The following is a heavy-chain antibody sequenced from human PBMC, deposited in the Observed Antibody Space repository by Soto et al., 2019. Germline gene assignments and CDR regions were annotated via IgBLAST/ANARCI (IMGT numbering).Heavy chain of an antibody. CDR2: IIPIFGTA. CDR1: GGSFSSYA. D-gene: IGHD3-16*02. V-gene: IGHV1-69*13. J-gene: IGHJ3*02. Sequence: GASVKVSCKASGGSFSSYAISWVRQAPGQGLEWMGGIIPIFGTANYAQKFQGRVTITADESTSTAYMELSSLRSEDTAVYYCARCDYVWGSYRYVNAFDIWGQGTMVTVSS. CDR3: ARCDYVWGSYRYVNAFDI.